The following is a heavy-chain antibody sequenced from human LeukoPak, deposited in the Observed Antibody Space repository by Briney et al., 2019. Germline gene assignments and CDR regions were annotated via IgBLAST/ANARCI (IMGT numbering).Heavy chain of an antibody. D-gene: IGHD2-15*01. V-gene: IGHV1-2*02. CDR2: INPDSGGT. Sequence: ASVKVSCKASGGTFSSYAISWVRQAPGQGLEWMGWINPDSGGTNYAQKFQGRVTMTRDTSISTAYMELSRLRSDDTAVYYCARERYCSGGSCSSRGFDYWGQGTLVTVSS. J-gene: IGHJ4*02. CDR1: GGTFSSYA. CDR3: ARERYCSGGSCSSRGFDY.